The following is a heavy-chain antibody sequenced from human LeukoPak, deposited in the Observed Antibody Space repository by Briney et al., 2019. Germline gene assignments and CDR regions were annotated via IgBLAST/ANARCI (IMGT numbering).Heavy chain of an antibody. J-gene: IGHJ4*02. CDR3: AREEGDYGDYRLDY. Sequence: PGGSLRPSCVASGFVFSTYEMSWVRQAPGKGLEWVSYISSSGSTKYYADSVKGRFTISRDNAKNSMYLQVNSLRAEDTAVYYCAREEGDYGDYRLDYWGQGTLVTVSS. CDR2: ISSSGSTK. D-gene: IGHD4-17*01. CDR1: GFVFSTYE. V-gene: IGHV3-48*03.